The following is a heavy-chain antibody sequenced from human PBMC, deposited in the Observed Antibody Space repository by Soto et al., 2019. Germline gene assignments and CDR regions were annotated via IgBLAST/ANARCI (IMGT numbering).Heavy chain of an antibody. D-gene: IGHD3-10*01. V-gene: IGHV3-33*01. CDR1: GFTFSSYG. J-gene: IGHJ6*02. CDR2: IWYDGSNK. CDR3: ARVHYYGSGSYYKPYYYYYGMDV. Sequence: QVQLVESGGGVVQPGRSLRLSCAASGFTFSSYGMHWVRQAPGKGLEWVAVIWYDGSNKYYADSVKGRFTISRDNSKNTRYLQINSLRAEDTAVYYCARVHYYGSGSYYKPYYYYYGMDVWGQGTTVTVSS.